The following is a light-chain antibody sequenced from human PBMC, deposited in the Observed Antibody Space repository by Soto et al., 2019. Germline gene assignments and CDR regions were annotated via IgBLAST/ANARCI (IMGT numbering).Light chain of an antibody. V-gene: IGKV3-20*01. CDR3: QQYGSSPLLT. Sequence: IVLMQSPDTLSLSPGERATLSCRASRSLSSDYLAWYQQKPGQAPRLLFYHASRRATGTPDRFSVSGSGTDFTLTISRLEPEDFAVYYCQQYGSSPLLTFGGGTKVDIK. CDR2: HAS. CDR1: RSLSSDY. J-gene: IGKJ4*01.